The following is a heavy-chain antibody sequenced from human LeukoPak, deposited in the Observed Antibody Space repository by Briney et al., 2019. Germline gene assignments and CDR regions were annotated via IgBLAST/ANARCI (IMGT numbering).Heavy chain of an antibody. CDR1: GFNFYDYS. V-gene: IGHV3-43*02. CDR2: IIGDGGST. CDR3: AKDLATVTTVYYYYYGMDV. D-gene: IGHD4-17*01. Sequence: GGAPGRSCSASGFNFYDYSMHWGRHAPAKGLEWGSLIIGDGGSTYYADSVKGRFTISRDNSKNSLYLQMNSLRTEDTALYYCAKDLATVTTVYYYYYGMDVWGQGTTVTVSS. J-gene: IGHJ6*02.